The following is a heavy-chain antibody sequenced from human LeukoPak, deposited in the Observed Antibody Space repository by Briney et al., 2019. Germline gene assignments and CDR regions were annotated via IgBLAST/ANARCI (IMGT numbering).Heavy chain of an antibody. D-gene: IGHD3-3*01. CDR1: GYSISSGYY. CDR2: IYHSGST. CDR3: AREITIFGVVTPHDY. Sequence: SETLSLTCAVSGYSISSGYYWGWIRQPPGKGLEWIGSIYHSGSTYYNPSLKGRVTISVDTSKNQFSLKLSSVTAADTAVYYCAREITIFGVVTPHDYWGQGTLVTVSS. J-gene: IGHJ4*02. V-gene: IGHV4-38-2*02.